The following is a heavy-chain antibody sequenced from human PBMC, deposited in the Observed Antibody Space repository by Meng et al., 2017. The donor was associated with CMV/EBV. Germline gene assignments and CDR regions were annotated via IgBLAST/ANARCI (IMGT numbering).Heavy chain of an antibody. CDR1: GGTFSSHT. CDR2: NIPILGIA. D-gene: IGHD2-2*01. Sequence: SVQVSCKASGGTFSSHTFSRVRQAPGQGLEWMGRNIPILGIANYAQKFQGRVTITADKSTSTAYMELSSLRSEDTAVYYCARSIVVIPAAFDYWGQGTLVTVSS. J-gene: IGHJ4*02. V-gene: IGHV1-69*02. CDR3: ARSIVVIPAAFDY.